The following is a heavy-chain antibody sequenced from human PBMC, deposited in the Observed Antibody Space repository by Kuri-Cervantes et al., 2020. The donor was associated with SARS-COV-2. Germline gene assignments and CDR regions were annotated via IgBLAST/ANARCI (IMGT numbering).Heavy chain of an antibody. CDR3: ARGLSAGSSWSPIDY. CDR2: ISSSSSTI. D-gene: IGHD6-13*01. CDR1: GFTFSSYS. Sequence: ESLKISCAASGFTFSSYSMNWVRQAPGKGLEWVSYISSSSSTIYYADSVKGRFTISRDNAKNSLYLQINSLRAEDTAVYYWARGLSAGSSWSPIDYGGQGTLVTVSS. V-gene: IGHV3-48*01. J-gene: IGHJ4*01.